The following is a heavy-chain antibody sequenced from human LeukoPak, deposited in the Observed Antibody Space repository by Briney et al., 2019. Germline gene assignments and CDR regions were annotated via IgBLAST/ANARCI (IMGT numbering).Heavy chain of an antibody. Sequence: GGSLRLSCAASGFTFSDYYMSWIRQAPGKGLEWVSYISSSGTNIYYADSVKGRFTISRDNAKNSLYLQMNSLRAEDTAVYYCARERIVVVPDFDYWGQGTLVTVSS. D-gene: IGHD3-22*01. CDR1: GFTFSDYY. CDR3: ARERIVVVPDFDY. V-gene: IGHV3-11*01. J-gene: IGHJ4*02. CDR2: ISSSGTNI.